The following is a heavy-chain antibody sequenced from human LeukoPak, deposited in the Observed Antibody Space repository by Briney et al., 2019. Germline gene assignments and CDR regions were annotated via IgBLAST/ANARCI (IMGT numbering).Heavy chain of an antibody. V-gene: IGHV3-48*01. D-gene: IGHD1-26*01. CDR1: GFTFSSYS. CDR2: ISSSSSTI. J-gene: IGHJ4*02. Sequence: PGGSLRLSCAASGFTFSSYSMNWVRQAPGKGLEGVSYISSSSSTIYYADSVKVRFTISRDNDKTSLYLQMNSLRAEDTAVYYCASGSYGYYFDYWGQGTLVTVSS. CDR3: ASGSYGYYFDY.